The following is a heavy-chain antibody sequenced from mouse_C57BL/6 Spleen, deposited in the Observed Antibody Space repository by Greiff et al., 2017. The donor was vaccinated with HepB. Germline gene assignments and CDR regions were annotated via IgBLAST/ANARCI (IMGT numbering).Heavy chain of an antibody. D-gene: IGHD2-1*01. V-gene: IGHV1-80*01. J-gene: IGHJ1*03. CDR3: ARRYYGNYLYFDV. Sequence: LVESGAELVKPGASVKISCKASGYAFSSYWMNWVKQRPGKGLEWIGQIYPGDGDTNYNGKFKGKATLTADKSSSTAYMQLSSLTSEDSAVYFCARRYYGNYLYFDVWGTGTTVTVSS. CDR2: IYPGDGDT. CDR1: GYAFSSYW.